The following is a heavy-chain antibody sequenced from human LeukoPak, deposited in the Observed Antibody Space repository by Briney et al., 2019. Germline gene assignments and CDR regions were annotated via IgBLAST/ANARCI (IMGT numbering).Heavy chain of an antibody. D-gene: IGHD1-26*01. J-gene: IGHJ4*02. CDR3: SRESGPFCPFGY. CDR1: GGSTSGANW. V-gene: IGHV4/OR15-8*02. Sequence: SETLSLTCGVSGGSTSGANWWSWVRQPPGQGLEWIGEIAMAGQANYKQSLSSGVTTSLDKSSNQLSLHLTSVTAADTATYFCSRESGPFCPFGYWGQGTLVIVSS. CDR2: IAMAGQA.